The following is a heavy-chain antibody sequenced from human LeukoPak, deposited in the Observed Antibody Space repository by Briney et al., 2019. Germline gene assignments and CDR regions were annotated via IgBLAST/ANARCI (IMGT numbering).Heavy chain of an antibody. CDR2: ISGSGGST. CDR1: GFTFSSYA. D-gene: IGHD2-8*01. Sequence: GGSLRLSCAASGFTFSSYAMSWVRQAPGKGLEWVSAISGSGGSTYYADSVKGRFTISRDNSKNTLYLQMNSLRAEDTAVYYCAKDQVVLMVYAYFDYWGQGTLVTVSS. CDR3: AKDQVVLMVYAYFDY. J-gene: IGHJ4*02. V-gene: IGHV3-23*01.